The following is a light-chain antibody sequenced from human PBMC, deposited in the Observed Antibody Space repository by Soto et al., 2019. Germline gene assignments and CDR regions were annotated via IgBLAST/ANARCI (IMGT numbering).Light chain of an antibody. CDR2: GAS. CDR3: QQYNNWPLT. V-gene: IGKV3-15*01. CDR1: QSVSSN. J-gene: IGKJ1*01. Sequence: EIVMTQSPATLSVSPGERATLSCRASQSVSSNLAWYQQKPGQAPRLLSYGASTRATGSAARFSGSGSGTAVTLTMCSLETEDFAVYYCQQYNNWPLTFGEGTKVVIK.